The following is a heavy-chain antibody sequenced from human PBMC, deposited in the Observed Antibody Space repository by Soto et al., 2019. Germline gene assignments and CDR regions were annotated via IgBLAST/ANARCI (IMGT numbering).Heavy chain of an antibody. D-gene: IGHD2-2*01. Sequence: PGGSLRLSCAASGFTFSSYGMHWVRQAPGKGLEWVAVIWYDGSNKYYADSVKGRFTISRDNSKNTLYLQMNSLRAEDTAVYYCARDPPPKYQLQPEYFQHWGQGTLVTVSS. CDR3: ARDPPPKYQLQPEYFQH. V-gene: IGHV3-33*01. CDR1: GFTFSSYG. CDR2: IWYDGSNK. J-gene: IGHJ1*01.